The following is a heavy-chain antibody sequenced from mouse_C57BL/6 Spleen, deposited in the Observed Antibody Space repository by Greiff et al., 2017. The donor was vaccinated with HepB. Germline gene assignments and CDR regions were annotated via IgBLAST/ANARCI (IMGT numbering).Heavy chain of an antibody. V-gene: IGHV6-3*01. J-gene: IGHJ3*01. CDR3: TRSPFAY. CDR1: GFTFSNYW. Sequence: EVKVEESGGGLVQPGGSMKLSCVASGFTFSNYWMNWVRQSPEKGLEWVAQIRLKSDNYATHYAESVKGRFTISRDDSKSSVYLQMNNLRAEDTGIYYCTRSPFAYWGQGILVTVSA. CDR2: IRLKSDNYAT.